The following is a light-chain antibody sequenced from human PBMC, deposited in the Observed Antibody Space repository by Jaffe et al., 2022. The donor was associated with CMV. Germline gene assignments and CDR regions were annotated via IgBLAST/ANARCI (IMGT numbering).Light chain of an antibody. Sequence: QSVLTQPPSVSGAPGQRVTISCTGSSSNIGAGYDVYWYQQLPGTAPKLLIYGNGNRPSGVPDRFSGSKSGTSASLAITGLQAEDEADYYCQSYDSSLSGAVFGGGTKLTVL. CDR3: QSYDSSLSGAV. J-gene: IGLJ2*01. V-gene: IGLV1-40*01. CDR1: SSNIGAGYD. CDR2: GNG.